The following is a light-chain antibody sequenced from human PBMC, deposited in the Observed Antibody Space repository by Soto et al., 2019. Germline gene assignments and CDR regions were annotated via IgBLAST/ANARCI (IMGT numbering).Light chain of an antibody. CDR1: RSNIGDNA. CDR3: AVWDDSLNGVV. J-gene: IGLJ2*01. CDR2: YDD. V-gene: IGLV1-36*01. Sequence: QAVVTQPPSVSEAPRQRVTISCSGSRSNIGDNAVNWYQQVPGKAPKLLIYYDDLLPSGVSDRFSGSKSGTSASLAISGLQSEDEADYYCAVWDDSLNGVVFGGGTKLTVL.